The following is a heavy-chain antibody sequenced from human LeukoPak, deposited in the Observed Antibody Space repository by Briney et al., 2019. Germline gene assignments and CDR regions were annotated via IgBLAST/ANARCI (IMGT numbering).Heavy chain of an antibody. CDR1: GGSFSGYY. V-gene: IGHV4-34*01. Sequence: SETLSLTCAVYGGSFSGYYWSWIRQPPGKGLEWIGETNHSGSTNYNPSLKSRVTISVDTSKNQFSLKLSSVTAADTAVYYCARHNLGYDILTGYQLDYWGQGTLVTVSS. CDR3: ARHNLGYDILTGYQLDY. J-gene: IGHJ4*02. CDR2: TNHSGST. D-gene: IGHD3-9*01.